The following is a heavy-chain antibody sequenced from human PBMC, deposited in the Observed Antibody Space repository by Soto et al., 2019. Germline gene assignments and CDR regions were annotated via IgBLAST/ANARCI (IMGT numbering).Heavy chain of an antibody. D-gene: IGHD3-22*01. Sequence: NPSETLSLTCTVSGGSISSGGYYWSWIRQHPGKGLEWIGYIYYSGSTYYNPSLKSRVTISVDTSKNQFSLKLSSVTAADTAVYYCARDFDSSGYLEYWGQGTLVTVSS. CDR1: GGSISSGGYY. CDR2: IYYSGST. CDR3: ARDFDSSGYLEY. V-gene: IGHV4-31*03. J-gene: IGHJ4*02.